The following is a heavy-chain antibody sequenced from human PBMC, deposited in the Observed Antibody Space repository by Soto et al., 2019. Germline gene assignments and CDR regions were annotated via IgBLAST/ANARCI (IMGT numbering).Heavy chain of an antibody. D-gene: IGHD3-3*01. CDR1: GGSFSGYC. CDR3: ARGRKYYDFWSGYSHPRYYFNY. J-gene: IGHJ4*02. V-gene: IGHV4-34*01. Sequence: SETLSLTCAVYGGSFSGYCWSWIRQPPGKGLEWIGEINHSGRTNYNPSLKSRVTISVDTSKSQFSLKLSSVTAADTAVYYCARGRKYYDFWSGYSHPRYYFNYWGQGTLVTVSS. CDR2: INHSGRT.